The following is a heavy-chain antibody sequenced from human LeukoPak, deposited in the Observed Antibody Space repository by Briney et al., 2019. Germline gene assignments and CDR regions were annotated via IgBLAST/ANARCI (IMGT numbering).Heavy chain of an antibody. V-gene: IGHV3-30*04. J-gene: IGHJ4*02. CDR2: ISYDGSNK. D-gene: IGHD1-14*01. Sequence: GGSLRLSCAASGFTFSNYVIHWVRQAPGKGLEWVAVISYDGSNKYYADSVKGRFTISRDNYKNTLYLQTNSLRAEDTGVYYCARSDAFNKPTDYWGQGTLVTVSS. CDR3: ARSDAFNKPTDY. CDR1: GFTFSNYV.